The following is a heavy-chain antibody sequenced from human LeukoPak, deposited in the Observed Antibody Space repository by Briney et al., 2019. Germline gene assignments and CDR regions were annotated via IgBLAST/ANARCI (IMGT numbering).Heavy chain of an antibody. V-gene: IGHV4-38-2*02. CDR1: GYSISSGYY. J-gene: IGHJ5*02. CDR3: ARDRDVTGRSCFDP. Sequence: PSETLSLTCAVSGYSISSGYYWGWIRQPPGKGLEWIGSIYHSGSTYYNPSLKSRVTISVDTSKNQFSLKLSSVTAADTAVYYCARDRDVTGRSCFDPWGQGTLVTVSS. CDR2: IYHSGST. D-gene: IGHD4-11*01.